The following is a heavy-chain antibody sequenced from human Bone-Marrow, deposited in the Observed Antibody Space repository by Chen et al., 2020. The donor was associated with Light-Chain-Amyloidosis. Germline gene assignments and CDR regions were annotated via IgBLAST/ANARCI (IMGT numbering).Heavy chain of an antibody. CDR1: GFTFSSYG. J-gene: IGHJ6*02. CDR3: ARDWWYYYDSSGYYRRGVEDGMDV. CDR2: IWYDGSNK. V-gene: IGHV3-33*08. D-gene: IGHD3-22*01. Sequence: QVQLVESGGGVVQPGRSLRLSCAASGFTFSSYGMHWVRQAPGKGLEWVAVIWYDGSNKYYADSVKGRFTISRDNSKNTLYLQMNSLRAEDTAVYYCARDWWYYYDSSGYYRRGVEDGMDVWGQGTTVTVSS.